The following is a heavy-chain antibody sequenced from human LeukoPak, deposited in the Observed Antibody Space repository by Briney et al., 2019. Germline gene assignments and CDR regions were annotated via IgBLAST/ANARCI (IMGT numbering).Heavy chain of an antibody. CDR2: IYYSGST. CDR1: GGSISSSSYY. D-gene: IGHD3-22*01. CDR3: ARDGRDSSGYYYYYYYYYMDV. Sequence: PSETLSLTWTVSGGSISSSSYYWGWMRQPPGKGLGGIGSIYYSGSTYYNPSLKSRVSISVDTSKNQFSLKLSSVTAADTAVYYCARDGRDSSGYYYYYYYYYMDVWGKGTTVTVSS. V-gene: IGHV4-39*07. J-gene: IGHJ6*03.